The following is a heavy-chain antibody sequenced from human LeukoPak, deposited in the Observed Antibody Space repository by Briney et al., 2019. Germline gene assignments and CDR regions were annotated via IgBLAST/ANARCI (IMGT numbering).Heavy chain of an antibody. J-gene: IGHJ4*02. V-gene: IGHV3-30*04. Sequence: GGSLRLSCAASGFTFSSYAMHWVRQAPGKGLEWVAVISYDGSNKYYADSVKGGFTISRDNSKNTLYLQMNSLRAEDTAVYYCARTGIAAAGTGNYFDYWGQGTLVTVSS. CDR1: GFTFSSYA. D-gene: IGHD6-13*01. CDR2: ISYDGSNK. CDR3: ARTGIAAAGTGNYFDY.